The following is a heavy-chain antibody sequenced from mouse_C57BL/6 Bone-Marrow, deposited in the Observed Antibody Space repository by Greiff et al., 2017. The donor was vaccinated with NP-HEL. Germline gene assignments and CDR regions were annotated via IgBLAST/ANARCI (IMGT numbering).Heavy chain of an antibody. D-gene: IGHD1-1*01. CDR3: ARGPGSSYSWFAY. J-gene: IGHJ3*01. V-gene: IGHV1-55*01. Sequence: VQLQQPGAELVKPGASVKMSCKASGYTFTSYWITWVKQRPGQGLEWIGDIYPGSGSTNYNEKFKSKATLTVDTSSSTAYMQLSSLTSEDSAVYYCARGPGSSYSWFAYWGQGTLVTVSA. CDR1: GYTFTSYW. CDR2: IYPGSGST.